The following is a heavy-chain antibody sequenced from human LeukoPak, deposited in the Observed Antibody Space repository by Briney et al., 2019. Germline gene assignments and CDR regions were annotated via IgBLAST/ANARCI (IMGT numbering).Heavy chain of an antibody. Sequence: GRSLRLSCAASGFTFSTYTMHWVRQAPGKGLEWVAVISYDGSSKYYADSVKGRSTISRDNSKNALYLQMNSLRAEGTAVYYCARGQSHPTGWYLKGESLQHWGQGTLVTVSS. CDR1: GFTFSTYT. D-gene: IGHD6-19*01. V-gene: IGHV3-30-3*01. CDR3: ARGQSHPTGWYLKGESLQH. J-gene: IGHJ1*01. CDR2: ISYDGSSK.